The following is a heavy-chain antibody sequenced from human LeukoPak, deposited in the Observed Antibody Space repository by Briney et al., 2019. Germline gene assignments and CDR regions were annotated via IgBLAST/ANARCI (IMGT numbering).Heavy chain of an antibody. Sequence: PVASVKVSCKASGGTFSSYAISWVRQAPGQGLEWMGGIIPIFGTANYAQKFQGRVTITADKSTSTAYMELSSLRSEDTAVYYCATGASYAVFDYWGQGTLVTVSS. V-gene: IGHV1-69*06. J-gene: IGHJ4*02. D-gene: IGHD1-26*01. CDR3: ATGASYAVFDY. CDR1: GGTFSSYA. CDR2: IIPIFGTA.